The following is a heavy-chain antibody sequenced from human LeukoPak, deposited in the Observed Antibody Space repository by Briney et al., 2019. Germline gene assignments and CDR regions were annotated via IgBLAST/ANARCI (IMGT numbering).Heavy chain of an antibody. J-gene: IGHJ4*02. CDR2: ISASGGST. D-gene: IGHD2-15*01. CDR1: GFTFSSYA. V-gene: IGHV3-23*01. Sequence: PGGSLRLSCAASGFTFSSYAMSWVRQVPGRGLEWVSSISASGGSTYCADSVKGRFTISRDNSKNTVYLQLNSLRAEDTAIYYCAKQVGSCVGGSCYFDFWGQGTLVTVSS. CDR3: AKQVGSCVGGSCYFDF.